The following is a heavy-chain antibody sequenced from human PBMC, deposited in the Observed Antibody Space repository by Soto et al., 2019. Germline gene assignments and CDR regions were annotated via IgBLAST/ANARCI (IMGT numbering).Heavy chain of an antibody. CDR2: ISYDGSNK. V-gene: IGHV3-30*18. CDR3: AKPARDSGYDYYFDY. CDR1: GFTFSSYG. Sequence: LRLSCAASGFTFSSYGMHWVRQAPGKGLEWVAVISYDGSNKYYADSVKGRFTISRDNSKNTLYLQMNSLRAEDTAVYYCAKPARDSGYDYYFDYWGQGTLVTVYS. D-gene: IGHD5-12*01. J-gene: IGHJ4*02.